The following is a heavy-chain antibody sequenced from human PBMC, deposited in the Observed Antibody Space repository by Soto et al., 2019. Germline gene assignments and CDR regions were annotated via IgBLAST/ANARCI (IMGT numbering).Heavy chain of an antibody. D-gene: IGHD3-10*01. J-gene: IGHJ3*02. CDR2: ISGSGGST. V-gene: IGHV3-23*01. CDR1: GFTFSSYA. Sequence: GGSLRLSCAASGFTFSSYAMSWVRQAPGKGLEWVSAISGSGGSTYYADSVKGRFTISRDNSKNTLYLQMNSLRAEDTAVYYCAGRVYGSGSYYKSGAFDIWGQGTMVTVSS. CDR3: AGRVYGSGSYYKSGAFDI.